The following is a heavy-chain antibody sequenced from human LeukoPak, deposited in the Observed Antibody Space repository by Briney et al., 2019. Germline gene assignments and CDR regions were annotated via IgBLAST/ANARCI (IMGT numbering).Heavy chain of an antibody. Sequence: SVKVSCKASGGTFSSYAISWVRQAPGQGLEWMGGIIPIFGTANYAQKFRGRVTITADKSTSTAYMELSSLRSEDTAVYYCARGGGFYGSGSYYNSYFDYWGQGTLVTVSS. CDR2: IIPIFGTA. V-gene: IGHV1-69*06. CDR3: ARGGGFYGSGSYYNSYFDY. D-gene: IGHD3-10*01. CDR1: GGTFSSYA. J-gene: IGHJ4*02.